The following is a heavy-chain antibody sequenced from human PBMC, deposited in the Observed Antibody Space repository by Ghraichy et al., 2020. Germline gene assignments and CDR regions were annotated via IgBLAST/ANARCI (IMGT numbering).Heavy chain of an antibody. D-gene: IGHD1/OR15-1a*01. CDR2: ISPKNGDT. CDR1: GVTFRTFV. CDR3: ARDRVTGTPGKTKAY. V-gene: IGHV1-18*01. Sequence: ASVKVSCKTSGVTFRTFVITWVRQAPGQGPEWMGWISPKNGDTDLAREFQGRVTLTTDTSTNTAYMELRSLKSDDTAVYYCARDRVTGTPGKTKAYRGQGPLVTVSS. J-gene: IGHJ4*02.